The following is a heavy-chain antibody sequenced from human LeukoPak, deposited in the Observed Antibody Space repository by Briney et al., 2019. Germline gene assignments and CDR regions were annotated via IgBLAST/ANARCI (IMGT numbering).Heavy chain of an antibody. Sequence: GGSLRLSCAASGFTVSSNYMSWVRQAPGKGLXWVSVIYSGGSTYYADSVKGRFTISRDNSKNTLYLQMNSLRAEDTAVYYCASPGALGELLGNWGQGTLVTVSS. J-gene: IGHJ4*02. CDR3: ASPGALGELLGN. CDR1: GFTVSSNY. CDR2: IYSGGST. V-gene: IGHV3-53*01. D-gene: IGHD1-26*01.